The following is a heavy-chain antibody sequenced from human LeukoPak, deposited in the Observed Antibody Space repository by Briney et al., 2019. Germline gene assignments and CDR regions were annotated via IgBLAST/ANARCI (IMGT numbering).Heavy chain of an antibody. J-gene: IGHJ4*02. D-gene: IGHD5-12*01. CDR3: AKVKMESGYVRALYFDY. Sequence: HPGGSLRLSCAASGSTFGSYGMHWSRQAPGRGLGGVQFIGYDGSNKYYADSVKGRFTISRDNSKNTLYLQMNSLRAEDTAVYYCAKVKMESGYVRALYFDYWGQGTLVTVSS. CDR2: IGYDGSNK. V-gene: IGHV3-30*02. CDR1: GSTFGSYG.